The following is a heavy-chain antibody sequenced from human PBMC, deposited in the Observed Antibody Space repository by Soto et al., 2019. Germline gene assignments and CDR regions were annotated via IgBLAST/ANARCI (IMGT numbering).Heavy chain of an antibody. D-gene: IGHD4-17*01. CDR1: GGSISSGGYY. CDR3: ARLTVTTRYYFDY. V-gene: IGHV4-31*03. CDR2: IYYSGST. Sequence: PSEALSLTCTVSGGSISSGGYYWSWIRQHPGKGLEWIGYIYYSGSTYYNPSLKSRVTISVDTSKNQFSLKLSSVTAADTAVYYCARLTVTTRYYFDYWGQGTLVTVSS. J-gene: IGHJ4*02.